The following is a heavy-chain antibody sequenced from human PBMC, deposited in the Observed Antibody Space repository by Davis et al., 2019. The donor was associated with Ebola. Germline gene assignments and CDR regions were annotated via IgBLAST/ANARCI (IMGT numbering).Heavy chain of an antibody. V-gene: IGHV3-11*06. Sequence: SLIPPFPSSGFTFPDYYFRSIRQAPGTGLDRVPYISGVSLYTNYADSVRGRLTISRDDAKNSLYLQMNSLRAEDTAVYYCARVGFRCSCDDLWGQGSLVTVSS. CDR1: GFTFPDYY. D-gene: IGHD4/OR15-4a*01. J-gene: IGHJ4*02. CDR2: ISGVSLYT. CDR3: ARVGFRCSCDDL.